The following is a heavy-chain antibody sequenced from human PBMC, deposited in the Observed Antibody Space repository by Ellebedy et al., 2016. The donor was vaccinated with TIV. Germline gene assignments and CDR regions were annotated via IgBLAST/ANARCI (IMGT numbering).Heavy chain of an antibody. CDR3: ARTDPWQPIDD. CDR1: GGSVSSTRYY. Sequence: MPSETLSLTCSVSGGSVSSTRYYWAWIRQPPGKGLEYIGSVYYSGSPYYSPSFKSRVTLSADTSKNQFSLILRTATAADTAVYYCARTDPWQPIDDWGQGILVSVSS. V-gene: IGHV4-39*01. CDR2: VYYSGSP. J-gene: IGHJ4*02. D-gene: IGHD2-21*02.